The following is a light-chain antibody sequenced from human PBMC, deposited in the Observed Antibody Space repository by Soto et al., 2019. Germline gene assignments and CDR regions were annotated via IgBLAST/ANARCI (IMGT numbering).Light chain of an antibody. CDR1: QSVSSTY. CDR2: GAA. CDR3: QQYAISPSFT. Sequence: EIVLTQSPGTLSLSPGERATLSCRASQSVSSTYLAWYQHKPGQAPRLLIYGAATRAAGVPDRFSVSGSGTDFTLTTRRLEPEDLAVYYCQQYAISPSFTFGPATKVEIK. J-gene: IGKJ3*01. V-gene: IGKV3-20*01.